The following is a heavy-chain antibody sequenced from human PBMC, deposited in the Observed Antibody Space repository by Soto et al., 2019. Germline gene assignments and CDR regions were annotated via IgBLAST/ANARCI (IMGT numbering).Heavy chain of an antibody. J-gene: IGHJ4*02. Sequence: QVQLVESGGGLGKPGGSLRLTCAASGFSISDHYMSWIRQAPGKWLEWVSYSSNSGTFTKYADSVKGRFSISRDNAKNSLYLEINSLRGEDTAIYYCARSGDNYNVLDYWGQGTPVTVSS. CDR3: ARSGDNYNVLDY. V-gene: IGHV3-11*05. CDR2: SSNSGTFT. D-gene: IGHD3-10*02. CDR1: GFSISDHY.